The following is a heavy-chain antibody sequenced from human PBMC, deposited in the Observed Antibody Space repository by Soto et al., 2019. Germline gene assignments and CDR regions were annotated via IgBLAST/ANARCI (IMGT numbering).Heavy chain of an antibody. J-gene: IGHJ6*02. V-gene: IGHV3-33*01. CDR1: GFTFISYG. CDR3: ARGTGYSYYGMDV. D-gene: IGHD3-10*01. Sequence: QVQLVESGGGVVQPGRSLRLSCAASGFTFISYGMHWVRQAPGKGLEWVAVIWYDGSKKYYADSVKGRFTISRDNSKNTLDLQMNSLRAEDTAVYYCARGTGYSYYGMDVWGQGTTVTVSS. CDR2: IWYDGSKK.